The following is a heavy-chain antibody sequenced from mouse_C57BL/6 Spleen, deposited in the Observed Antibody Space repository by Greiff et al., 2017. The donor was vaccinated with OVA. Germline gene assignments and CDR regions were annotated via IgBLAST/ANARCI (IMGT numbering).Heavy chain of an antibody. CDR2: ISYDGSN. CDR1: CYSITSGYY. Sequence: EVKLQESGPGLVKPSQSLSLTCSVTCYSITSGYYWNWIRQFPGNKLEWMGYISYDGSNNYNPSLKNRISITRDTSKNQFFLKLNSVTTEDTATYYCANWYYAMDYWGQGTSVTVSS. J-gene: IGHJ4*01. V-gene: IGHV3-6*01. CDR3: ANWYYAMDY. D-gene: IGHD4-1*01.